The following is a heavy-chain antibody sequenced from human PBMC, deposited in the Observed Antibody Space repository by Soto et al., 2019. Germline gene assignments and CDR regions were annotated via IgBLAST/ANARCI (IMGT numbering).Heavy chain of an antibody. Sequence: QVQLQESGPGLVKPSETLSLTCTVSGGSISSYYWNWIRQPPGKGLEWIGYIYYSGSTNYNPSLKSRVTILVDTSKNQCSLKLSSVTAADTAVYYCARTYGDYVGYAFDIWGQGTMVTVSS. CDR3: ARTYGDYVGYAFDI. J-gene: IGHJ3*02. V-gene: IGHV4-59*01. CDR2: IYYSGST. CDR1: GGSISSYY. D-gene: IGHD4-17*01.